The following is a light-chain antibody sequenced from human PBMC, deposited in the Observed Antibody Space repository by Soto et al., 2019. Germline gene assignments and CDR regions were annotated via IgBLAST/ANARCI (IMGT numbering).Light chain of an antibody. CDR1: QSISSY. CDR3: QQSYSTPPIT. Sequence: DIQMTQSPSSLSASFGDRVTITCRASQSISSYLNWYQQKPGKAPKLLIYAASSLQSGVPSRFSGSGSGTDFTLTISSLQPEDFATYYCQQSYSTPPITFGQGTRLEIK. V-gene: IGKV1-39*01. J-gene: IGKJ5*01. CDR2: AAS.